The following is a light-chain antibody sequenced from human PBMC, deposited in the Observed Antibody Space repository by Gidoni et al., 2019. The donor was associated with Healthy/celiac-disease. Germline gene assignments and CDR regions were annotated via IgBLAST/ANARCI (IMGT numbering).Light chain of an antibody. J-gene: IGLJ1*01. CDR2: STN. CDR1: SSHIGSNT. Sequence: QSVLTQPPSASGTPGQRVTISCSGSSSHIGSNTVNWYQQLPGTAPKLLIYSTNQRPSGVPDRFSGSKSGTSASLAISGLQSEDEADYYCAAWDDSLNGFYVFGTGTKVTVL. CDR3: AAWDDSLNGFYV. V-gene: IGLV1-44*01.